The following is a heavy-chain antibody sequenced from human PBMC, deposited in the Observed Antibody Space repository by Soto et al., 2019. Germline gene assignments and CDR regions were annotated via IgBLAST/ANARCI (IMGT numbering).Heavy chain of an antibody. CDR1: GFTFSSYA. J-gene: IGHJ4*02. V-gene: IGHV3-23*01. Sequence: EVQLLESGGGLVQPGGSLRLSCAASGFTFSSYAMNWVRQAPGKGLEWVSVISGSGDSTYYADSVKGRFTISRDNSKNTLYLQKNSLRAGDTAVYYCARRSSSWYFDCWGQGTLVTVCS. CDR3: ARRSSSWYFDC. D-gene: IGHD6-13*01. CDR2: ISGSGDST.